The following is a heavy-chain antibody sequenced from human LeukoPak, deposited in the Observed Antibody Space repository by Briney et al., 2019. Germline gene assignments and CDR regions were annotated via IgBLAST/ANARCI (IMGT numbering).Heavy chain of an antibody. CDR3: ARAFTSTGYDYVEY. D-gene: IGHD3-22*01. V-gene: IGHV3-33*01. CDR2: IWYDGNNK. J-gene: IGHJ4*02. CDR1: GFTFSSFG. Sequence: PGRSLRLSCAASGFTFSSFGTRWVRQAPGKGLEWVAVIWYDGNNKYYADSVKGRVTISRGNSKNTLYLQMNSVRAEDTAVYYCARAFTSTGYDYVEYWGQGTLVTVSS.